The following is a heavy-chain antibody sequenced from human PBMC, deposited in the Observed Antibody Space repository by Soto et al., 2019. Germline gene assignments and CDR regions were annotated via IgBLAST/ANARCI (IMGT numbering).Heavy chain of an antibody. CDR3: ARGAKVVATSILYWYFDL. CDR2: IIPILGIA. D-gene: IGHD5-12*01. Sequence: QVQLVQSGAEVKKPGSSVKVSCKASGGTFSSYTISWVRQAPGQGLEWMGRIIPILGIANYAQKFQGRVTITADKSTSTAYMELSSLRSDDTAVYYCARGAKVVATSILYWYFDLWGRGTLVTVSS. J-gene: IGHJ2*01. CDR1: GGTFSSYT. V-gene: IGHV1-69*02.